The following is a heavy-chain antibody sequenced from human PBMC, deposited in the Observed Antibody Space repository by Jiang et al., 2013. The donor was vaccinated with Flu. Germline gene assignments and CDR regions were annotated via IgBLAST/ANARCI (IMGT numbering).Heavy chain of an antibody. CDR1: GDSVSSLTSA. CDR2: TYYRSKWYH. V-gene: IGHV6-1*01. CDR3: ARGAVVAAFHGMDV. D-gene: IGHD2-15*01. Sequence: SQTLSLTCDISGDSVSSLTSAWNWIRLSPSRGLEWLGRTYYRSKWYHDYAESVKSRITINPDTSKNQFSLQLNSLTPEDTAVYYCARGAVVAAFHGMDVWGQGTTVTVSS. J-gene: IGHJ6*02.